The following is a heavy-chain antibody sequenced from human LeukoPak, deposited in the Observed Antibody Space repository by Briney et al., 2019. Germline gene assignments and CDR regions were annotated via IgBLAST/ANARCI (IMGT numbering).Heavy chain of an antibody. D-gene: IGHD5-18*01. J-gene: IGHJ4*02. CDR1: GYSFTSYW. V-gene: IGHV5-51*01. Sequence: GESLKISCKGSGYSFTSYWIGWVRQVPGKGLDWMGIIYPGDSDTRYSPSFQGQVTISADKSISTAYLQWSSLKASDTAMYYCARRLGYSYGRIDYWGQGTLVTVSS. CDR3: ARRLGYSYGRIDY. CDR2: IYPGDSDT.